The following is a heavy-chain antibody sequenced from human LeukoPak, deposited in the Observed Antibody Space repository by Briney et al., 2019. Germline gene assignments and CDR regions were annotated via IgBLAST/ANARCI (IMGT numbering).Heavy chain of an antibody. D-gene: IGHD6-13*01. J-gene: IGHJ4*02. Sequence: PGGSLRLSCAASGFTFSSYEMNWVRQAPGKGLEWVSYISGSGSTIYYADSVKGRFTISRDNAKNSLYLQMNSLRAEDTAVYYCAREMVVAAAGPFFDYWGQGTLVAVSS. CDR3: AREMVVAAAGPFFDY. CDR2: ISGSGSTI. CDR1: GFTFSSYE. V-gene: IGHV3-48*03.